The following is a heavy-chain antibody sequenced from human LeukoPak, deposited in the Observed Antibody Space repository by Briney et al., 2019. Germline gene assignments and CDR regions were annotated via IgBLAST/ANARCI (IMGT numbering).Heavy chain of an antibody. CDR2: ISAYNGNT. CDR1: GYTFTSYG. D-gene: IGHD6-13*01. J-gene: IGHJ6*02. V-gene: IGHV1-18*01. Sequence: ASVKVSCKASGYTFTSYGISWVRRAPGQGLEWMGWISAYNGNTNYAQKLQGRVTMTTDTSTSTAYMELRSLRSDDTAVYYCARSLMSGIAAAGTTLDYYYYGMDVWGQGTTVTVSS. CDR3: ARSLMSGIAAAGTTLDYYYYGMDV.